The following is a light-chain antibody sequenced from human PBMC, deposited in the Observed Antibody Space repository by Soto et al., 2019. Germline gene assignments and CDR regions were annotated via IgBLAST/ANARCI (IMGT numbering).Light chain of an antibody. CDR2: EVS. CDR3: SSFTSSTTYV. V-gene: IGLV2-18*02. CDR1: SSDVGSYNR. Sequence: QSVLTQPPSLSGSPGQSVAVSCTGTSSDVGSYNRVSWYQQPPGTAPKLMIYEVSNRPSGVPDRFSGSKSGNTAPLTISGLQAEDEADYYCSSFTSSTTYVFGTGTKVPVL. J-gene: IGLJ1*01.